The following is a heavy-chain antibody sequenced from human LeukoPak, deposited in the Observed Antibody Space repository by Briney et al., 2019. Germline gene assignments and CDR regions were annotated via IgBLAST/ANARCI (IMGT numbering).Heavy chain of an antibody. Sequence: PSETLSLTCTVSGGSISNYYWSWIRQPAGRGLEWIGRIYYSGSTNYNPSLKSRVTISVDTSKNQFSLKLSSVTAADTAVYYCARLPVTALYYFDYWGQGTLVTVSS. CDR3: ARLPVTALYYFDY. D-gene: IGHD2-21*02. CDR2: IYYSGST. V-gene: IGHV4-59*08. J-gene: IGHJ4*02. CDR1: GGSISNYY.